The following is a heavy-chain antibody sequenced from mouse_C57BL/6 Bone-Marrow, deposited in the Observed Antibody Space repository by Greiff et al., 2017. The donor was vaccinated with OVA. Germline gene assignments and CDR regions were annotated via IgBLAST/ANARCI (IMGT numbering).Heavy chain of an antibody. CDR1: GYTFTSYW. J-gene: IGHJ2*01. Sequence: QVQLKQPGAELVKPGASVKLSCKASGYTFTSYWMHWVKQRPGRGLEWIGRIDPNSGGTKYNEKFKSKATLTVDKPSSTAYMQRSSLTSEDSAVYYCARGGVLRSKDYWGQGTTLTVSS. V-gene: IGHV1-72*01. D-gene: IGHD1-1*01. CDR3: ARGGVLRSKDY. CDR2: IDPNSGGT.